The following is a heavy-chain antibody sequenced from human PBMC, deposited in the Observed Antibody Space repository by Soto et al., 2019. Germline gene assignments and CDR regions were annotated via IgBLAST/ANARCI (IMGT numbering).Heavy chain of an antibody. CDR2: INPNIGGT. J-gene: IGHJ4*02. D-gene: IGHD4-17*01. CDR1: GYTFTGYY. CDR3: ARDTAPGYFDY. V-gene: IGHV1-2*02. Sequence: ASVKVSCKASGYTFTGYYMHWVRQAPGQGLEWMGGINPNIGGTNYAQKFQGRVTITTDESTSTAYMELSSLRSDDTAVYYCARDTAPGYFDYWGQGTLVTVSS.